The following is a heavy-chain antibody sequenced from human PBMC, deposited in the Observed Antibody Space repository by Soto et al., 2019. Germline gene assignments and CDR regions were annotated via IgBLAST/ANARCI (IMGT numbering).Heavy chain of an antibody. J-gene: IGHJ4*02. D-gene: IGHD4-17*01. V-gene: IGHV3-33*01. CDR1: GFTFSNYG. CDR3: AREISDYRYFDS. CDR2: MWYDGSNK. Sequence: GGSLRFSCAASGFTFSNYGMDWVRQAPGKGLEWVAVMWYDGSNKYYGDSVKGRFTISRDNSKNTLYLQMNSLRVEDTAVYYCAREISDYRYFDSWGQGTLVTVSS.